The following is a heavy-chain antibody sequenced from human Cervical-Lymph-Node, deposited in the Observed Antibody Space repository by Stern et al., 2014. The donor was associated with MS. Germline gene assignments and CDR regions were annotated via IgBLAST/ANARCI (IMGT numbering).Heavy chain of an antibody. D-gene: IGHD4-23*01. CDR2: IIPLINTT. CDR3: ARFGGSAV. Sequence: QVQLVQSGAEERKPGSSVKVSCKASGGTFSNYAFSWVRQAPGQGLEWMGGIIPLINTTEYAQKFQDRVTIIADDSTSTAYMELNNLKFDYTAVYFCARFGGSAVWGQGTTVIVSS. J-gene: IGHJ6*02. CDR1: GGTFSNYA. V-gene: IGHV1-69*01.